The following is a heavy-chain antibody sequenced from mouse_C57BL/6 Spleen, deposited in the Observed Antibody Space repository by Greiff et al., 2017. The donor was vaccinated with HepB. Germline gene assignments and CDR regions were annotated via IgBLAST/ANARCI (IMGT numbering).Heavy chain of an antibody. CDR1: GYTFTSYW. J-gene: IGHJ2*01. D-gene: IGHD2-4*01. CDR2: INPSNGGT. CDR3: ARCHAGLRREDYFDY. V-gene: IGHV1-53*01. Sequence: QVQLQQPGTELVKPGASVKLSCKASGYTFTSYWMHWVKQRPGQGLEWIGNINPSNGGTNYNEKFKSKATLTVDKSSSTAYMQLSSLTSEDSAVYYCARCHAGLRREDYFDYWGQGTTLTVSS.